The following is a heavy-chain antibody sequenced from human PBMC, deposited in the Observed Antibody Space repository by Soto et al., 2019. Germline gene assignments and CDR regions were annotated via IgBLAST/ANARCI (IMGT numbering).Heavy chain of an antibody. D-gene: IGHD2-2*01. CDR2: VHHSGRSGSP. V-gene: IGHV4-4*02. Sequence: QGQLQESGPGLVEYSGTLSLTCTVPIGAITNDDWWTWVRQSPGKGLVWIAEVHHSGRSGSPNYTPSLMRRSSISVDKSNNQLSLRLISVIAADTAVYYCTITTRALCTPDIWGQGTTGTFSS. J-gene: IGHJ3*02. CDR3: TITTRALCTPDI. CDR1: IGAITNDDW.